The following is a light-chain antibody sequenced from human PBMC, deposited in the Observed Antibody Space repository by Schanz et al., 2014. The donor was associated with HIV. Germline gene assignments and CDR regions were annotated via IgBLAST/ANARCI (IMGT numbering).Light chain of an antibody. V-gene: IGLV1-44*01. CDR3: AAWDDSLNGWV. Sequence: QSVLTQPPSASGTPGQRVTISCSGSSSNFRSNAVNWYQQPPGTAPKLLIYNTYHRPSGVPDRFSGSKSGTSASLAISGLQSEDEADYYCAAWDDSLNGWVFGGGIKLTVL. CDR2: NTY. J-gene: IGLJ3*02. CDR1: SSNFRSNA.